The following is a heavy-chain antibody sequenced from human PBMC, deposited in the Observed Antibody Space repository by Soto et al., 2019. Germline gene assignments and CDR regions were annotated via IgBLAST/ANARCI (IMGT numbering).Heavy chain of an antibody. CDR1: GFTFSSYI. V-gene: IGHV3-21*01. J-gene: IGHJ6*02. D-gene: IGHD6-19*01. Sequence: PGGSLRLSCAASGFTFSSYIMNWVRQAPGKGLECVSSISSSSSYIYYADSVKGRFTISRDNAKNSLYLQMNSLRAEDTAVYYCARDQSSGWYKSPSYYYYGMDVWGQGTTVTVSS. CDR2: ISSSSSYI. CDR3: ARDQSSGWYKSPSYYYYGMDV.